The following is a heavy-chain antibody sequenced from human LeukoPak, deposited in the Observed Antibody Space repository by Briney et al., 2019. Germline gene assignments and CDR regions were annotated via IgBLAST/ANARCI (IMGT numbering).Heavy chain of an antibody. CDR1: DGSLSSYY. J-gene: IGHJ6*03. Sequence: PSETLSLTCTVSDGSLSSYYWSWIRQPAGKGLEWIGRIYTSGSTNYNPSLTSGVTMSGDTSKNQYSLKLSSVTAADTAVYYCAREGYDVLTGWLYYYYYMDVWGKGTTVTISS. V-gene: IGHV4-4*07. CDR2: IYTSGST. CDR3: AREGYDVLTGWLYYYYYMDV. D-gene: IGHD3-9*01.